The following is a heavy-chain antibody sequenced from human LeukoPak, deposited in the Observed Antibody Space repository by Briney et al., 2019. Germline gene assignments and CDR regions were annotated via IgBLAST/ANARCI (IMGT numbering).Heavy chain of an antibody. Sequence: SETLSLTCIVSGGSISSNSYYWGWIRQPPGKGLEWIGSLYSSGTTYYNPSLKSRVTISVDTSKNQFSLKLSPVTAADTAMYYCARRWYYDTSGQEHFQHWGQGTLVSVSS. V-gene: IGHV4-39*01. J-gene: IGHJ1*01. D-gene: IGHD3-22*01. CDR3: ARRWYYDTSGQEHFQH. CDR2: LYSSGTT. CDR1: GGSISSNSYY.